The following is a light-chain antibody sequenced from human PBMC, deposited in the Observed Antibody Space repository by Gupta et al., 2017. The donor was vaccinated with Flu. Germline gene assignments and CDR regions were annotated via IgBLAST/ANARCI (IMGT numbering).Light chain of an antibody. J-gene: IGLJ2*01. Sequence: QSALTQPASVSGSPGQSITISCPGTSSDVGGYNYVSWYQQHPGKAPKLMIYEVSNRPSGVSNRFSGSKSGNTASLTISGLQAEDEADYDCSSYTSSSTPVVFGGGTKLTVL. CDR2: EVS. CDR1: SSDVGGYNY. CDR3: SSYTSSSTPVV. V-gene: IGLV2-14*01.